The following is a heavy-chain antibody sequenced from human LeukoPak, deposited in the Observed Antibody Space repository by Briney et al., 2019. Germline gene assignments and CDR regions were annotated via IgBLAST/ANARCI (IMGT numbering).Heavy chain of an antibody. CDR3: AKEPYSGSIFDS. CDR2: ISGSGGGA. CDR1: GFTFSSYA. D-gene: IGHD1-26*01. V-gene: IGHV3-23*01. Sequence: PGGSLRLSCAASGFTFSSYAMSWVRQAPGKGLEWVSAISGSGGGAYYADSMKGRFTISRDNPKNTLYLQMNSLRAEDTAVYYCAKEPYSGSIFDSWGQGTLVTVSS. J-gene: IGHJ4*02.